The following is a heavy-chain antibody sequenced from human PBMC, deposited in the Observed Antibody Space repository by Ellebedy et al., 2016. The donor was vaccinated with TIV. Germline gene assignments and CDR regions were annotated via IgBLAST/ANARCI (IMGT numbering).Heavy chain of an antibody. D-gene: IGHD2-8*01. CDR3: ARGTIGWKGVDY. CDR1: GFTFSSYY. CDR2: IRGDGSYT. V-gene: IGHV3-74*01. J-gene: IGHJ4*02. Sequence: GESLKISCEASGFTFSSYYMHCVRQAPGMGLVWVSHIRGDGSYTNYAGSVKGRFTTSRDKAKNTLYLQLDSLRAEDTAIYYCARGTIGWKGVDYWGQGSLVTVSS.